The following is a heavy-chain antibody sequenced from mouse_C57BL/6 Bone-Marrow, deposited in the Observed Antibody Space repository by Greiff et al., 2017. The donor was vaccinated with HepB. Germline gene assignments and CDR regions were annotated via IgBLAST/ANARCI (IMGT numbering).Heavy chain of an antibody. Sequence: EVQLQQSGAELVRPGASVKLSCTASGFNIKDDYMHWVKQRPEQGLEWIGWIDPENGDTEYASKFQGKATITADTSSNTAYLQLSSLTAEDTAVYYCTTCLLAYWGQGTLVTVSA. D-gene: IGHD2-10*01. J-gene: IGHJ3*01. CDR1: GFNIKDDY. V-gene: IGHV14-4*01. CDR3: TTCLLAY. CDR2: IDPENGDT.